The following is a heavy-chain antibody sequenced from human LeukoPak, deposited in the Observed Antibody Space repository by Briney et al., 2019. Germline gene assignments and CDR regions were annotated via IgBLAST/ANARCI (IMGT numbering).Heavy chain of an antibody. CDR1: GGSFSRYY. V-gene: IGHV4-34*01. CDR2: IRQRAEH. D-gene: IGHD1-1*01. CDR3: ARGPTISETGYFDY. J-gene: IGHJ4*03. Sequence: ETLSLTCAVYGGSFSRYYWSWIRQSPGKGLEWIAEIRQRAEHNYNPCVKNRVTISVDTSKNQFSLKVTSLTAADTAVYFCARGPTISETGYFDYWGQGTLVTVPS.